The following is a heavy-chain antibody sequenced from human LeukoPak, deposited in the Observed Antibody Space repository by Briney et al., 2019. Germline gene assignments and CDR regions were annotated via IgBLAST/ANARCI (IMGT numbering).Heavy chain of an antibody. Sequence: ASVKVSCKASGGTFSSYAISWVQQAPGQGLEWMGGIIPIFGTANYAQKFQGRVTITADESTSTAYMELSSLRSEDTAVYYCARVAGDDAFDIWGQGTMVTVSS. CDR1: GGTFSSYA. CDR2: IIPIFGTA. V-gene: IGHV1-69*01. J-gene: IGHJ3*02. D-gene: IGHD6-19*01. CDR3: ARVAGDDAFDI.